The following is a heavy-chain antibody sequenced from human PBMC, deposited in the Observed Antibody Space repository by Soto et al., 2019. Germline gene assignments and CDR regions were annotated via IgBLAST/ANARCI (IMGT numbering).Heavy chain of an antibody. D-gene: IGHD6-6*01. V-gene: IGHV4-31*03. CDR3: AQTSSIAARRGVFDY. Sequence: QVQLQESGPGLVKPSHTLSLTCTVSGGSISSGGYYWSWIRQHPGKGLEWIGYIYYSGSTYYNPSLKSRVTISVDTSKNQFSLKLSSVTAADTAVYYCAQTSSIAARRGVFDYWGQGTLVTVSS. J-gene: IGHJ4*02. CDR2: IYYSGST. CDR1: GGSISSGGYY.